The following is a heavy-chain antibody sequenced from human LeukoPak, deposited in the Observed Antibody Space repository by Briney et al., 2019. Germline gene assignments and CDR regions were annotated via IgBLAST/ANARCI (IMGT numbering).Heavy chain of an antibody. Sequence: GGSLRLSCAGSGFAFSEYWMHWARQTPEKGLMWVSRINDGGTYTAYADSVKGRFAVSRDNAENALYLQMDSLTVEDTGLYYCVREIKIMGFRAFDYWGQGTPVTVSS. J-gene: IGHJ4*02. CDR1: GFAFSEYW. V-gene: IGHV3-74*01. CDR2: INDGGTYT. CDR3: VREIKIMGFRAFDY. D-gene: IGHD3-10*01.